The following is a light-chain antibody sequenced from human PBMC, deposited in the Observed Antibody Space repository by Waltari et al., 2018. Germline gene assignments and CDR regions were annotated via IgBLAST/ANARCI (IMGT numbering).Light chain of an antibody. Sequence: QSALTQPASMSGSPGQSITISCSGTNSDIGAYNLVSWYRQHPGKAPQLILSQASRPPSGSSDRFPGSKSGTTAYLTISRLQAGDEAHYYCSSYGGRSTWVFGGGTRLTVL. CDR3: SSYGGRSTWV. V-gene: IGLV2-23*01. CDR2: QAS. CDR1: NSDIGAYNL. J-gene: IGLJ3*02.